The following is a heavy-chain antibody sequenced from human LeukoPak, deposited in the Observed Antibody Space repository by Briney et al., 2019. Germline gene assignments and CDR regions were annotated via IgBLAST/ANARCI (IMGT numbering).Heavy chain of an antibody. CDR3: ARDQNY. V-gene: IGHV3-66*01. Sequence: GGSLILSCAASGFTVSNNYMSWVRQAPGKGLEWVSVISSGAGTYYADSVKGRFTSFRDNSKNTLYLQMNSLRDEDTAVYYCARDQNYWGQGTLVTVSS. CDR1: GFTVSNNY. CDR2: ISSGAGT. J-gene: IGHJ4*02.